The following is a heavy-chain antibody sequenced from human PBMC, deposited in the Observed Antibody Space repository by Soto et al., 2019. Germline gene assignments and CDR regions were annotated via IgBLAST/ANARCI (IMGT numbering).Heavy chain of an antibody. CDR3: AAPKSYGSGSYDYFDI. Sequence: SVKVSCKASGFTFTSSAMQWVRQARGQRLEWIGWIVVGSGNTNYAQKFQERVTITRDMSTSTAYMELSSLRSEDTAVYYCAAPKSYGSGSYDYFDIWGQGTMVTVSS. D-gene: IGHD3-10*01. CDR1: GFTFTSSA. CDR2: IVVGSGNT. V-gene: IGHV1-58*02. J-gene: IGHJ3*02.